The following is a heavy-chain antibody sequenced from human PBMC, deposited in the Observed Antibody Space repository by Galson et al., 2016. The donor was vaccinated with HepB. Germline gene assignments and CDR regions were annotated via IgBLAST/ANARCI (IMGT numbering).Heavy chain of an antibody. CDR1: GFTLTTYA. Sequence: SLRLSCAASGFTLTTYAMHWVRQAPGKGLEWVAVISADGSTTYYADSVKGRFTISSETSKNTLYLQMNSLTAADTAVYYCAQGRWSYSNTWYESFGHWGQGSLVTVSS. CDR2: ISADGSTT. J-gene: IGHJ4*02. V-gene: IGHV3-30*18. CDR3: AQGRWSYSNTWYESFGH. D-gene: IGHD6-13*01.